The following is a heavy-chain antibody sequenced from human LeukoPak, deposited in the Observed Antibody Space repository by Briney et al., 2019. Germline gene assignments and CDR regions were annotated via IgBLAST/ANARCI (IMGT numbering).Heavy chain of an antibody. CDR2: IGSAGDT. J-gene: IGHJ4*02. V-gene: IGHV3-13*01. D-gene: IGHD4-17*01. Sequence: PGGSLRLSCAASGFTFSSYDMHWVRQPTGRGLEWVSVIGSAGDTYYADSVKGRFTISRDNAKNSLYLQMNNMRDGDTAVYYCARAVSVTTELEYWGQGTLVTVSS. CDR1: GFTFSSYD. CDR3: ARAVSVTTELEY.